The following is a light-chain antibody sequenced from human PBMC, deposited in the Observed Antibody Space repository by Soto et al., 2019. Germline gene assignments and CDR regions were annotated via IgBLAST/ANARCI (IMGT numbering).Light chain of an antibody. J-gene: IGKJ3*01. CDR3: QQYGSSPPRFT. Sequence: EIGVTQSPGTLSLSPGERATLSCRASQSVSSSYFAWYQQKPGQAPRLLIYGASSRATGIPDRFSGSGSGTDFTLTISRLEPEDFAVYYCQQYGSSPPRFTFGPGTKVDIK. V-gene: IGKV3-20*01. CDR2: GAS. CDR1: QSVSSSY.